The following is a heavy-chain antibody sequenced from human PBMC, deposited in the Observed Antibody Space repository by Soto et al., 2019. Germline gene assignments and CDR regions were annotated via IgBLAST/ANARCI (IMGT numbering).Heavy chain of an antibody. CDR2: IYYSGST. CDR1: GGSISSSSYY. CDR3: ASPGRYPGASGSFGY. D-gene: IGHD3-10*01. Sequence: SETLSLTCTVSGGSISSSSYYWGWIRQPPGKGLEWIGSIYYSGSTYYNPSLKSRVTISVDTSKNQFSLKLSSVTAADTAVYCRASPGRYPGASGSFGYWGQGTLVTVYS. J-gene: IGHJ4*02. V-gene: IGHV4-39*01.